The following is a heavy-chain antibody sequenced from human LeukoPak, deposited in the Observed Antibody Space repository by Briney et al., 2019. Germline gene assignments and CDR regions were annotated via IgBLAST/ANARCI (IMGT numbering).Heavy chain of an antibody. V-gene: IGHV3-30*02. D-gene: IGHD5-12*01. CDR1: GLTFSSYG. J-gene: IGHJ4*02. CDR2: IRYDGSNK. CDR3: AKVDEWLGLFDY. Sequence: GGSLRLSCAASGLTFSSYGMHWVRQAPGKGLEWVAFIRYDGSNKYYADSVKGRFTISRDNSKNTLYLQMNSLRAEDTAVYYCAKVDEWLGLFDYWGQGTLVTVSS.